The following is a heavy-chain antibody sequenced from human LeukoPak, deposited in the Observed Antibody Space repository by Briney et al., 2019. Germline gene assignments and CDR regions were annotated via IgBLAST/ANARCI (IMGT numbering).Heavy chain of an antibody. Sequence: GESLKISCKGSGYMFTTFWIGWVRQMPGKGLEWMGFVYPGDSDTRYSPSFQGQVTISADKSISTAYLQWSSLKASDTAIYYCARHPGVIVPINYWGQGTLVTVSS. D-gene: IGHD3-16*02. CDR2: VYPGDSDT. V-gene: IGHV5-51*01. CDR1: GYMFTTFW. CDR3: ARHPGVIVPINY. J-gene: IGHJ4*02.